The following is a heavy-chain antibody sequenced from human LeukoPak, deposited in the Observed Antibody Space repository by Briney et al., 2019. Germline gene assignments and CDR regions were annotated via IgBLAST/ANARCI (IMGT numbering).Heavy chain of an antibody. CDR1: GGSISSSSYY. V-gene: IGHV4-39*01. CDR3: ARQRCSSTSCSGFDY. J-gene: IGHJ4*02. CDR2: IYYSGST. D-gene: IGHD2-2*01. Sequence: SETLSLTCTVSGGSISSSSYYWGWIRQPPGKGLEWIGSIYYSGSTYYNPSLKSRVTISVDTSKNQFSLKLSSVTAADTAVYYCARQRCSSTSCSGFDYWGQGTPVTVSS.